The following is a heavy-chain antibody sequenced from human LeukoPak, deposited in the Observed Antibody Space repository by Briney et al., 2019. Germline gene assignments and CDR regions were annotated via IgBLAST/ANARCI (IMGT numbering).Heavy chain of an antibody. Sequence: SETLSLTCAVSGGSISSGNWWSWVRQPPGKGLQWIGEIFHSGSTNYNPSLKSRVTISVDNSKHQLSLTLTSVTAADTAVYYCAREVGGDFDALDYWGQGTLVTVSS. CDR3: AREVGGDFDALDY. D-gene: IGHD1-26*01. V-gene: IGHV4-4*02. J-gene: IGHJ4*02. CDR2: IFHSGST. CDR1: GGSISSGNW.